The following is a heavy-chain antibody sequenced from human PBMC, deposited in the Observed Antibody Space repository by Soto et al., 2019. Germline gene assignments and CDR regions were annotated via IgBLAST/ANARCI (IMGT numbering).Heavy chain of an antibody. D-gene: IGHD1-1*01. Sequence: ASVKVSCKASGYTFTSYGISWVRQAPGQGLEWMGRIIPFIGKTNYAQKFQGRVTITADKSTSTAYMELSSLRSEDTAVYYCARGGRQLDKIRGAFDIWGQGTMVTVSS. V-gene: IGHV1-69*04. CDR3: ARGGRQLDKIRGAFDI. CDR2: IIPFIGKT. CDR1: GYTFTSYG. J-gene: IGHJ3*02.